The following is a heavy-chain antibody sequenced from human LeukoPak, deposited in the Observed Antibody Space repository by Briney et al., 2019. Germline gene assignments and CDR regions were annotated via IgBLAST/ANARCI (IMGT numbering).Heavy chain of an antibody. J-gene: IGHJ4*02. CDR3: ARGPPNWGYDY. D-gene: IGHD7-27*01. CDR2: MSPNSGDT. CDR1: GYTFTSYD. V-gene: IGHV1-8*01. Sequence: ASVKVSCKASGYTFTSYDFNWVRQATGQRPEWMGWMSPNSGDTGYAQKFQDRVTMTRNTSISTAYMELSSLRSDDTTVYYCARGPPNWGYDYWGPGTLVTVSS.